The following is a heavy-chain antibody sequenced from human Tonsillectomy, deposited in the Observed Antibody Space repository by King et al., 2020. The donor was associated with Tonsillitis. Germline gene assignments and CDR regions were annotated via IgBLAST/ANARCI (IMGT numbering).Heavy chain of an antibody. V-gene: IGHV3-15*01. J-gene: IGHJ6*02. CDR1: GFTFSNAW. CDR3: VGADTAMVRPYYYGMDV. CDR2: IKSKTDGGTT. Sequence: VQLVESGGGLVKPGGSLRLSCAASGFTFSNAWMSWVRQAPGKGLEWVGRIKSKTDGGTTDYAAPVKGRFTISRDDSKNTLYLQMNSLKTEDTAVYYCVGADTAMVRPYYYGMDVWGQGTTVTVSS. D-gene: IGHD5-18*01.